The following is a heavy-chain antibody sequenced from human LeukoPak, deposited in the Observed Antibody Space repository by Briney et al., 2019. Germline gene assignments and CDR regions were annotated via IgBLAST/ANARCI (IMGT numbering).Heavy chain of an antibody. CDR3: ARGYYYGSESYWHTKWFDP. Sequence: ASVKVSCTASGGTFNSHVISWLRQAPGQGLEWMGGIIPVFGTASYAEKFQGRVTITTDESTTTAYMEMSSLTSEDTAVYYCARGYYYGSESYWHTKWFDPWGQGTLVTVSS. J-gene: IGHJ5*02. V-gene: IGHV1-69*05. CDR2: IIPVFGTA. CDR1: GGTFNSHV. D-gene: IGHD3-10*01.